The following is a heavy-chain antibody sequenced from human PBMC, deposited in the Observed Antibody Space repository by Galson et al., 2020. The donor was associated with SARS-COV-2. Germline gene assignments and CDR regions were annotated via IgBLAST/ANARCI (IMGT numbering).Heavy chain of an antibody. J-gene: IGHJ3*02. Sequence: SGPTLVKPTQTLTLTCTFSGFSLSTSGMRVSWIRQPPGKALEWLARIDWDDDKFYSTSLKTRLTISKDTSKTQVVLTMTNMDPVDTATYYCARVYYDILTGYLAAFDIWGQGTMVTVSS. V-gene: IGHV2-70*04. D-gene: IGHD3-9*01. CDR1: GFSLSTSGMR. CDR3: ARVYYDILTGYLAAFDI. CDR2: IDWDDDK.